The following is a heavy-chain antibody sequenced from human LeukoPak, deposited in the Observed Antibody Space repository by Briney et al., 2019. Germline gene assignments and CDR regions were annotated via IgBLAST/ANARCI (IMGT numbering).Heavy chain of an antibody. CDR3: ARHNRGEHFDY. CDR1: AGSISSSSYY. Sequence: SETRSLTCTVSAGSISSSSYYWGWIRQPPGKGLEWVGSIYYSGSTYYNPSLKSRVTISVATSKNQFYLKLSSVSAADAGVYYWARHNRGEHFDYWGQGTLVTVS. D-gene: IGHD3-10*01. J-gene: IGHJ4*02. CDR2: IYYSGST. V-gene: IGHV4-39*01.